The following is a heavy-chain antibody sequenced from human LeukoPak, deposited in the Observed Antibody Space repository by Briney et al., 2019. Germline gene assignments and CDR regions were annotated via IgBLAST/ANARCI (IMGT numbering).Heavy chain of an antibody. CDR1: GGSISSYY. CDR2: IYYSGST. Sequence: PSETLSLTCTVSGGSISSYYWSWIRQPPGKGLEWIGYIYYSGSTNYNPSLKSRVTISVDTSKNQFSLKLSSVTAADTAVYYCARHFDSSGWSEYFQHWGQGTLVTVSS. D-gene: IGHD6-19*01. J-gene: IGHJ1*01. V-gene: IGHV4-59*08. CDR3: ARHFDSSGWSEYFQH.